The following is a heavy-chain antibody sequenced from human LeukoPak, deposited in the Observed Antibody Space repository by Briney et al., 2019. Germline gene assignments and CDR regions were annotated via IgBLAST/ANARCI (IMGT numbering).Heavy chain of an antibody. CDR1: GGTFSSYA. D-gene: IGHD5-24*01. CDR2: IIPIFGTA. J-gene: IGHJ4*02. V-gene: IGHV1-69*05. Sequence: SVKVSCKASGGTFSSYAISWVRQAPGQGLEWMGGIIPIFGTANYAQRFQGRVTITTDESTSTAYMELSSLRSEDTAVYYCARGGRDGYKRSKYYFDYWGQGTLVTVSS. CDR3: ARGGRDGYKRSKYYFDY.